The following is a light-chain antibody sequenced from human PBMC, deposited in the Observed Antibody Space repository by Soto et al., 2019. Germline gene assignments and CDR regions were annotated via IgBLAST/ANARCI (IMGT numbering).Light chain of an antibody. CDR2: DAS. CDR3: QQRSNWIT. J-gene: IGKJ4*01. V-gene: IGKV3-11*01. CDR1: QSISTY. Sequence: EIVLTQSPATLSVSPGERATLSCRASQSISTYLAWYQQRSGQAPRLLIFDASSRATGIPARFSGSGSGTDFTLTISSLEPEDFAVYYCQQRSNWITFGGGTKVDIK.